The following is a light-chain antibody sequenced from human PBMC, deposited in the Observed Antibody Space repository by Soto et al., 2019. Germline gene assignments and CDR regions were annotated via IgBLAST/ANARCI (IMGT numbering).Light chain of an antibody. CDR3: QAYDYSLTAFV. CDR1: SSDVGGYNY. V-gene: IGLV2-14*01. J-gene: IGLJ3*02. CDR2: EVN. Sequence: QSALTQPASVSGSPGQSITISCTGTSSDVGGYNYVSWYQQNPGKAPKLMIYEVNNRPSGISNRFSGSKSGNTASLSISGLQAEDEAHYYCQAYDYSLTAFVFGGGTKLTVL.